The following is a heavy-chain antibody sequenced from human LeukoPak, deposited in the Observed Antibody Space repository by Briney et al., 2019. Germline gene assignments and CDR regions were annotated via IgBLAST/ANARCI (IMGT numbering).Heavy chain of an antibody. CDR3: ARKRYYDSSGYYGDAFDI. J-gene: IGHJ3*02. Sequence: GGSLRLSCAASGFTVSSNYMSWVRQAPGKGLEWVSVIYSGGSTYYADSVKGRFTISRDNSKNTLYLQMNSLRAEDTAVYYCARKRYYDSSGYYGDAFDIWGQGTMVTVS. CDR2: IYSGGST. D-gene: IGHD3-22*01. CDR1: GFTVSSNY. V-gene: IGHV3-53*01.